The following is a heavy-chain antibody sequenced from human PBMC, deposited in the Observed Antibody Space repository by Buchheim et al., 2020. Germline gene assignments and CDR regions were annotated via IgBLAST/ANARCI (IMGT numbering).Heavy chain of an antibody. D-gene: IGHD1-7*01. CDR3: AKDSVLGTTYYYYSTDV. CDR1: GFIFSIYG. V-gene: IGHV3-30*18. Sequence: QVQLVESGGGVVQPGRSLRLSCAASGFIFSIYGIHWVRQAPGKGLEWVALISYDGNNKHYADSVKGRFTISRDNSNNALYLQMNSLRAEDTAVYYGAKDSVLGTTYYYYSTDVWGQGTT. J-gene: IGHJ6*02. CDR2: ISYDGNNK.